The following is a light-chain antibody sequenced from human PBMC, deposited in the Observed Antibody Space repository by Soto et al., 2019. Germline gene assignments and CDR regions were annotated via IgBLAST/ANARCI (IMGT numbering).Light chain of an antibody. CDR1: QSISNY. Sequence: DIQMTQSPSSLSASVGDRVTITCRASQSISNYLAWYQYKPGKAPQVLIYGSSILQSGVPSRFSGSRSGTDFTLTISSLQPDDFATYYCLQGHSTRRTFGQGTKVE. CDR2: GSS. CDR3: LQGHSTRRT. V-gene: IGKV1-39*01. J-gene: IGKJ2*01.